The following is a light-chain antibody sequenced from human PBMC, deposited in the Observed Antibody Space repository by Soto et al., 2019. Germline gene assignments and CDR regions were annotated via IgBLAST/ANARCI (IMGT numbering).Light chain of an antibody. J-gene: IGLJ3*02. Sequence: QSALTQPASVSGSPGQSITISCTGTSSDVGGYDYVSWYQQHPGKAPKLMIYDVSSRPSGVPDRFSGSKSGYTASLTVSGLQTEDEAFYYCSSSAGIYHYLVFGGGTKLTVL. CDR3: SSSAGIYHYLV. V-gene: IGLV2-8*01. CDR1: SSDVGGYDY. CDR2: DVS.